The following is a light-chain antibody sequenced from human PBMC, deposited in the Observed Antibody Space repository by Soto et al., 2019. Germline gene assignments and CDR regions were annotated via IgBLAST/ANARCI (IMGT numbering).Light chain of an antibody. J-gene: IGLJ1*01. CDR1: SSNIGAGYD. V-gene: IGLV1-40*01. CDR3: QSYDSKLRAYV. Sequence: QSVLTQPPSVSAAPGQKVTISCSGSSSNIGAGYDVHWYQQLPGTAPKLLISGNSNRPAGVPDRFSGSKSGTSASLAITGLQAEDEAEYHCQSYDSKLRAYVFGTGTKVTVL. CDR2: GNS.